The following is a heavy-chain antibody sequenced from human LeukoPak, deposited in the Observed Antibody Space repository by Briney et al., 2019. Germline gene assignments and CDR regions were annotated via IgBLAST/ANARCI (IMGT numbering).Heavy chain of an antibody. Sequence: NPSETLSLTCTVSGGSISSYYWSWIRQPPGKGLEWIGYIYYSGSTNYKPSLKSRVTISVDTSKNQFSLKLSSVTAADTAVYYCALYSARYSSGWPDAFDIWGQETMVTVSS. J-gene: IGHJ3*02. D-gene: IGHD6-19*01. CDR1: GGSISSYY. V-gene: IGHV4-59*01. CDR3: ALYSARYSSGWPDAFDI. CDR2: IYYSGST.